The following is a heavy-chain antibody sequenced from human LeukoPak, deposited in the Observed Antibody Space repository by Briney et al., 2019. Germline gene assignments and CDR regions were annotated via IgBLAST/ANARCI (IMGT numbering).Heavy chain of an antibody. CDR1: GYTFTDLY. CDR2: ISPNTGDT. J-gene: IGHJ4*02. Sequence: ASVKVSCMTSGYTFTDLYIHWVRQAPGQGLEWMGWISPNTGDTNFAQKFQGRVTLTRDTSIRTAYMELTSLRSDDTVMYYCAREGNFYGSGRGDYWGQGTLVTVSS. D-gene: IGHD3-10*01. V-gene: IGHV1-2*02. CDR3: AREGNFYGSGRGDY.